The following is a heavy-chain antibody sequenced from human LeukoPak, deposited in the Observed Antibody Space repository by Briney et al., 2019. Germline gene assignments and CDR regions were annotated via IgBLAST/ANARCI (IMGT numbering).Heavy chain of an antibody. CDR2: ISSSSSYI. CDR3: ARGGGDYESPTDDY. D-gene: IGHD4-17*01. Sequence: GGSLRLTCAASGFTFSSYSMNWVRQAPGKGLEWVSSISSSSSYIYYADSVKGRFTISRDNAKNSLYLQMNSLRAEDTAVYYCARGGGDYESPTDDYWGQGTLVTVSS. J-gene: IGHJ4*02. CDR1: GFTFSSYS. V-gene: IGHV3-21*01.